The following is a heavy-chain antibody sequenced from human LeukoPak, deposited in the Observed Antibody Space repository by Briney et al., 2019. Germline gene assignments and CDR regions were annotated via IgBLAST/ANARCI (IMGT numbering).Heavy chain of an antibody. CDR2: INPNSGGT. CDR3: ARQGDPGYYYYYYMDV. CDR1: GYTFTGYY. Sequence: ASVKVSCKASGYTFTGYYMHWVRQAPGQGLEWMGRINPNSGGTNYAQKLQGRVTMTRDTSISTAYMELSRLRSDDTAVYYCARQGDPGYYYYYYMDVWGKGTTVTVSS. V-gene: IGHV1-2*06. D-gene: IGHD2-21*01. J-gene: IGHJ6*03.